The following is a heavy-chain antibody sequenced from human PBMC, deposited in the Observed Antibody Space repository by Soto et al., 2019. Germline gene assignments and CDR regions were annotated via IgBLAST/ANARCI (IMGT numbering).Heavy chain of an antibody. CDR3: ARGDPLLWFGEKVYYGMDV. D-gene: IGHD3-10*01. V-gene: IGHV4-30-2*01. Sequence: SETLSLTCAVSGGSISSGGYSWSWIRQPPGKGLEWIGYIYHSGSTYYNPSLKSRVTISVDTSKNQFSLKLSSVTAADTAVYYCARGDPLLWFGEKVYYGMDVWGQGTTVTVSS. CDR2: IYHSGST. CDR1: GGSISSGGYS. J-gene: IGHJ6*02.